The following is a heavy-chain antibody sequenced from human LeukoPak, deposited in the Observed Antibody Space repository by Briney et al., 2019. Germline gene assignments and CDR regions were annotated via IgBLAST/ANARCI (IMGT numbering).Heavy chain of an antibody. CDR2: IYHSGST. Sequence: PLETLSLTCTVSGGSISSSSYYCGWIRQPPGKGLEWIGSIYHSGSTYYNPSLKSRVTLSVETSKNQFSLKLSSVTAADTAVYYCAGSTYDNWFDPWGQGTLVTVSS. V-gene: IGHV4-39*01. J-gene: IGHJ5*02. CDR3: AGSTYDNWFDP. D-gene: IGHD2-8*01. CDR1: GGSISSSSYY.